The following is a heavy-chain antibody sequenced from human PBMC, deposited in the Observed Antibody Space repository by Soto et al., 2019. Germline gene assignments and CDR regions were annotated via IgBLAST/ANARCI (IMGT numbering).Heavy chain of an antibody. CDR2: ISSSSSTI. Sequence: GSLRLSCAASGFTFSSYSMNWVRQAPGKGLEWVSYISSSSSTIYYADSVKGRFTISRDNAKNSLYLQMNSLRAEDTAVYYCARELMVYAKPFDYWGQGTLVTVSS. V-gene: IGHV3-48*01. CDR3: ARELMVYAKPFDY. D-gene: IGHD2-8*01. J-gene: IGHJ4*02. CDR1: GFTFSSYS.